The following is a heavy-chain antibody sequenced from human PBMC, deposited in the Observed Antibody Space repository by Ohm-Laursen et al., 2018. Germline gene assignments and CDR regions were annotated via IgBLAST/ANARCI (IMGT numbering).Heavy chain of an antibody. CDR1: GFTFSSHE. J-gene: IGHJ4*02. CDR2: ISSDGSV. V-gene: IGHV3-48*03. D-gene: IGHD4-23*01. CDR3: ARNVDDGGLGPIDY. Sequence: SLRLSCTASGFTFSSHEMNWVRQAPGKGLEWFSYISSDGSVKYADSVKGRFTISRDNAKNSLFLQMNSLRAEDTAVYYCARNVDDGGLGPIDYWGQGALVTVSS.